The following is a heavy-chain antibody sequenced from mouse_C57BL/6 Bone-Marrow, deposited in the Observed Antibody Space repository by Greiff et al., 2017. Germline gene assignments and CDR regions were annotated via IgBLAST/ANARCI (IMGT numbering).Heavy chain of an antibody. J-gene: IGHJ2*01. V-gene: IGHV7-3*01. D-gene: IGHD1-1*01. Sequence: EVKLVESGGGLVQPGGSLSLSCAASGFTFTDYYMSWVRQPPGKALEWLGFIRNKANGYTTEYSASVKGRFTISRDNSQSILYLQMNALRAEDSATYYCARQYLSRITTVDYFDYWGQGTTLTVSS. CDR3: ARQYLSRITTVDYFDY. CDR2: IRNKANGYTT. CDR1: GFTFTDYY.